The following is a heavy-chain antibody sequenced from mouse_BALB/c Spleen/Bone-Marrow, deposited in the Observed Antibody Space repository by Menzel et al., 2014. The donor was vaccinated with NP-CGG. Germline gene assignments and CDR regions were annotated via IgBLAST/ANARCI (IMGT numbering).Heavy chain of an antibody. CDR2: INSNGGST. D-gene: IGHD1-1*01. Sequence: EVHLVESGGGLVQPGGSLKLSCAASGFTFSSYGMSWVRQTPDKRLELVATINSNGGSTYYPDSVKGRFTISRDNAKNTLYLQMSSLKSEDTAMYYCARERYYGNGRIFEYWGQGTTLTVSS. J-gene: IGHJ2*01. CDR1: GFTFSSYG. CDR3: ARERYYGNGRIFEY. V-gene: IGHV5-6-3*01.